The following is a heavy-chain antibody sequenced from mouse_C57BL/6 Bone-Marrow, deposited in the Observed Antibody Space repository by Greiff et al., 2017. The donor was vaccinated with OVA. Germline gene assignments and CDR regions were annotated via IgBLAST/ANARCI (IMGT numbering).Heavy chain of an antibody. Sequence: QVQLQQSGPGLVQPSQSLSITCTVSGFSLTSYGVHWVRQSPGKGLEWLGVIWSGGSADYNAAFISRLSISKDNSKSQVFFKMNSLQADDTAIYYCARKNWAWFAYGGQGTLVTVSA. D-gene: IGHD4-1*01. CDR1: GFSLTSYG. V-gene: IGHV2-2*01. CDR2: IWSGGSA. CDR3: ARKNWAWFAY. J-gene: IGHJ3*01.